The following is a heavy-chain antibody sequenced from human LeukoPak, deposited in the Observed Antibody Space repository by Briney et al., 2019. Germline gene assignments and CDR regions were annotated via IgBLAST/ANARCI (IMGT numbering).Heavy chain of an antibody. D-gene: IGHD1-26*01. J-gene: IGHJ5*02. CDR1: GFTFDDYT. CDR3: AREGGPPLGQWEVRLVTWFDP. Sequence: PGGSLRLSCEASGFTFDDYTMHWVRQAPGKGLEWVSLVSWDGGTTYYADAVKGRVTISRDSMKNSLYLQMNSLRTEDSALYYCAREGGPPLGQWEVRLVTWFDPWGQGTLVTVSS. CDR2: VSWDGGTT. V-gene: IGHV3-43*01.